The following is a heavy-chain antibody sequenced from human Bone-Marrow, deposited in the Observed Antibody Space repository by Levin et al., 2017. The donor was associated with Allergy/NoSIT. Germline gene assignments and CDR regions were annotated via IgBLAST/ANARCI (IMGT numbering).Heavy chain of an antibody. CDR2: MNPNSGNT. CDR3: ARSGDIVVVPAAMPYYYGMDV. J-gene: IGHJ6*02. D-gene: IGHD2-2*01. Sequence: ASVKVSCKASGYTFTSYDINWVRQATGQGLEWMGWMNPNSGNTGYAQKFQGRVTMTRNTSISTAYMELSSLRSEDTAVYYCARSGDIVVVPAAMPYYYGMDVWGQGTTVTVSS. CDR1: GYTFTSYD. V-gene: IGHV1-8*01.